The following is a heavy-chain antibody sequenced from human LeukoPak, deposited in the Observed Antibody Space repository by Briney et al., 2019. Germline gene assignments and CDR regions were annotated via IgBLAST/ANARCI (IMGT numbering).Heavy chain of an antibody. Sequence: GGSLRLSCAASGFTISGNYMTWVRQAPGKGLEWVSVIYGGGSTYYADSVKGRFTISRHDSENTVYLQMNSLRPEDTAVYYCASTRVTIQETTQNWGQRTLVTVSS. CDR1: GFTISGNY. CDR2: IYGGGST. D-gene: IGHD3-9*01. J-gene: IGHJ4*02. CDR3: ASTRVTIQETTQN. V-gene: IGHV3-53*04.